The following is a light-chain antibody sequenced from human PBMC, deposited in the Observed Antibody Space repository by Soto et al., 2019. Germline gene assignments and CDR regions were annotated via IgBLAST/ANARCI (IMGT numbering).Light chain of an antibody. V-gene: IGKV1-39*01. Sequence: DIQMTQSPSSLSASVGDRVTITCRASQSISSYLNWYQQKPGKAPKLLIYGASTLQSGVPPRFSGSGSGTDFTLTISNLQPEDFANYYCQQSYNTPYTFGEGTKLEIK. CDR3: QQSYNTPYT. J-gene: IGKJ2*01. CDR2: GAS. CDR1: QSISSY.